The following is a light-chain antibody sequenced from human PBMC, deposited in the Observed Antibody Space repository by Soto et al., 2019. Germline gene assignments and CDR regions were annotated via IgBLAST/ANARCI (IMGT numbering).Light chain of an antibody. CDR3: YQYGSTPPT. CDR2: GAS. J-gene: IGKJ1*01. CDR1: QSVDSTY. Sequence: IVLTQSPGTLSLSPGERATLSCRASQSVDSTYLTWYQQKPGQAPRLLIYGASGRATGIPDRFSGSGSGTDFTLTISRLEPEDFVVFYCYQYGSTPPTFGQGTKVDIK. V-gene: IGKV3-20*01.